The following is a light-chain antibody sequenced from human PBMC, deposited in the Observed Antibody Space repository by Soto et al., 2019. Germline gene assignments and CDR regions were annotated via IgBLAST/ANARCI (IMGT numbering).Light chain of an antibody. J-gene: IGLJ1*01. V-gene: IGLV2-14*01. CDR1: SSDVGGYDY. CDR2: EVT. Sequence: QSVLTQPASVSGSPGQSITISCTGTSSDVGGYDYVSWYQQHPDKAPKLIIYEVTDRPSGVFSRFSGSKSGNTASLTISGLQAEDEADYYCSSLTSGSTRVFGTGTKLTVL. CDR3: SSLTSGSTRV.